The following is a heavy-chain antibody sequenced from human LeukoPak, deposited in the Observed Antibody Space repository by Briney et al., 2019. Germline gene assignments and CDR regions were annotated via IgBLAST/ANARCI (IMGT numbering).Heavy chain of an antibody. CDR2: INHSGST. CDR3: ARASRGMAAAPRWFDP. CDR1: GGSISGYH. Sequence: SETLSLTCVVSGGSISGYHWSWIRQPPGKGLEWIGEINHSGSTNYNPSLKSRVTISVDTSKNQFSLKLSSVTAADTAVYYCARASRGMAAAPRWFDPWGQGTLVTVSS. D-gene: IGHD6-13*01. V-gene: IGHV4-34*01. J-gene: IGHJ5*02.